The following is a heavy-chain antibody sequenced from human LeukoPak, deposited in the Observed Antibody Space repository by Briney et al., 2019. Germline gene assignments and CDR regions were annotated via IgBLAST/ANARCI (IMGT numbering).Heavy chain of an antibody. CDR2: ISGSGGST. CDR3: AKLIIGLAAAGTSASDY. J-gene: IGHJ4*02. V-gene: IGHV3-23*01. D-gene: IGHD6-13*01. Sequence: GGSLRLSCAASGFTFSSYAMSWVRQAPGKGLEWVSAISGSGGSTYYADSVKGRFTISRDNSKNTLYLQMNSLRAEDTAVYYCAKLIIGLAAAGTSASDYWGQGTLVTVSA. CDR1: GFTFSSYA.